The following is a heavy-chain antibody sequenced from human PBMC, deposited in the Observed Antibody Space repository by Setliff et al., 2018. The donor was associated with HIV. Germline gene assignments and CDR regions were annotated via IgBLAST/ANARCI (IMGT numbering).Heavy chain of an antibody. V-gene: IGHV4-59*11. J-gene: IGHJ3*02. D-gene: IGHD7-27*01. CDR2: IYYSGST. CDR1: GGSISSHY. CDR3: ARDSGASETIRDAFDI. Sequence: SETLSLTCTVSGGSISSHYWSWIRQPPGKGLEWVGSIYYSGSTNYNPSLKSRVTISVDTSKNQFSLKLSSVTAADTAVYYCARDSGASETIRDAFDIWGQGTMVTVSS.